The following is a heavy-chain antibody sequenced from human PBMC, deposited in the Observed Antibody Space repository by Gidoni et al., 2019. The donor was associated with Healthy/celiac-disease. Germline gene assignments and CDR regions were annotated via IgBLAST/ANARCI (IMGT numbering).Heavy chain of an antibody. CDR1: GFTFSSYS. J-gene: IGHJ5*02. CDR2: ISSSSSTI. D-gene: IGHD3-22*01. V-gene: IGHV3-48*02. Sequence: EVQLVESGGGLVQPGGSLRLSCAASGFTFSSYSMNWVRQAPGKGLEWVSYISSSSSTIYYADSVKGRFTISRDNAKNSLYLQMNSLRDEDTAVYYCARVSRYYYDSTPGNWFDPWGQGTLVTVSS. CDR3: ARVSRYYYDSTPGNWFDP.